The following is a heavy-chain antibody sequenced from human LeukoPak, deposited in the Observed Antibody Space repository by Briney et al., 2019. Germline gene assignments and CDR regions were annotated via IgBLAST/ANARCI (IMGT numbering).Heavy chain of an antibody. CDR3: ARSRVIVDAFDI. J-gene: IGHJ3*02. CDR2: ISSVGTM. D-gene: IGHD2-21*01. V-gene: IGHV3-69-1*02. CDR1: GINFRTSW. Sequence: GGSLRLSCTASGINFRTSWMSWVRQAPGKGLEWIAYISSVGTMYYADSVKARFTISRDNGDNSLSLQMDSLRAGDTAVYYCARSRVIVDAFDIWGQGTMVTVSS.